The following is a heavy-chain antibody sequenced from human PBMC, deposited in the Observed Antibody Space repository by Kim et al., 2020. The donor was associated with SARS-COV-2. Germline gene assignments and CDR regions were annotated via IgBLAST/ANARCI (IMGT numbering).Heavy chain of an antibody. V-gene: IGHV3-9*01. CDR3: ARSRSSSWHNNWFDP. Sequence: DSVKGRFTISRDNAKNSLYLQMNNLRAEDTALYYCARSRSSSWHNNWFDPWGQGILVTVSS. J-gene: IGHJ5*02. D-gene: IGHD6-13*01.